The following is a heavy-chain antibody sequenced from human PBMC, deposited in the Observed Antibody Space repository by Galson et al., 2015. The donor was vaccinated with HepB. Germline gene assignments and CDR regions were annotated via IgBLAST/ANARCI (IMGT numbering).Heavy chain of an antibody. Sequence: SLRLSCAASGFTFSSYGMHWVRQAPGKGLEWVAVISYDGSNKYYADSVKGRFTISRDNSKNTLYLQMNSLRAEDTAVYYCAKDHPYYYDSSGYKLGKMGYFDYWGQGTLVTVSS. V-gene: IGHV3-30*18. J-gene: IGHJ4*02. CDR1: GFTFSSYG. CDR2: ISYDGSNK. CDR3: AKDHPYYYDSSGYKLGKMGYFDY. D-gene: IGHD3-22*01.